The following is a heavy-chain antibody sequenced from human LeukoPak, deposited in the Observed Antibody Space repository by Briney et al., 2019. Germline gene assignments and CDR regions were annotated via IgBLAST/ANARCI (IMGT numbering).Heavy chain of an antibody. V-gene: IGHV3-53*01. CDR3: ATYGPLTGDDY. CDR1: GFTVSGNY. J-gene: IGHJ4*02. Sequence: GGSLRLSCAASGFTVSGNYMSWVRQAPGKGLEWVSVIYRGGSTYYADSVKGRFSISRDNSKNMLYLQMNSLRAEDTAVYYCATYGPLTGDDYWGQGTLVTVSS. D-gene: IGHD7-27*01. CDR2: IYRGGST.